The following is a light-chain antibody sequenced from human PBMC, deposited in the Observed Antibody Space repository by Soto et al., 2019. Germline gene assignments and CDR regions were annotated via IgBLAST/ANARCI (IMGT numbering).Light chain of an antibody. Sequence: EIVLTQSPATLSLSPGERATLSCRASQSVSSCLAWYEQKPGQAPRLLIYNAYNRATGIPARFSGSGSGADVTLTISSIEPQDYVVSYYQQRSNWYPCTFCQGTRLEIK. CDR3: QQRSNWYPCT. CDR1: QSVSSC. V-gene: IGKV3-11*01. J-gene: IGKJ5*01. CDR2: NAY.